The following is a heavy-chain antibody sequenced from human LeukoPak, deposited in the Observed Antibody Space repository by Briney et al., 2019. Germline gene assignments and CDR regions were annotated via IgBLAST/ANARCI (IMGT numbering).Heavy chain of an antibody. J-gene: IGHJ4*02. CDR2: IYSSGST. D-gene: IGHD3-9*01. CDR3: ARGPNYDILTGYPKEPFDY. CDR1: GGSIRSYF. Sequence: SETLSLTCTVSGGSIRSYFWSWIRQPAGKGLEWIGRIYSSGSTNYNPSLKSRVTMSVDTSKNQFSLRLSSVTAADTAVYYCARGPNYDILTGYPKEPFDYWGQGTLVTVSS. V-gene: IGHV4-4*07.